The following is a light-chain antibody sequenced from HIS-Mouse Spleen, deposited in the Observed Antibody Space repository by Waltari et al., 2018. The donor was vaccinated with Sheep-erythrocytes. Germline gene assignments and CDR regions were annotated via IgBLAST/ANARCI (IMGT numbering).Light chain of an antibody. CDR3: SSYTSSSTLHV. V-gene: IGLV2-14*03. Sequence: QSALTQPASVSGSPGQSTTISCTGTSSEVGGYNDFLWYQQQPGKAPKLMIYDVSNRPSGVSNRFSGSKSGNTASLTISGLQAEDEADYYCSSYTSSSTLHVFGTGTKVTVL. CDR2: DVS. CDR1: SSEVGGYND. J-gene: IGLJ1*01.